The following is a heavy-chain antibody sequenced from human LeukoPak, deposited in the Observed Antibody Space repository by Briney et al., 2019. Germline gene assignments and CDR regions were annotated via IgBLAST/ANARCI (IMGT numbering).Heavy chain of an antibody. CDR2: ILTSGTT. Sequence: SETLSLTCTVSNGSISSYHWSWVRQPPGKGLEWIRYILTSGTTNYNPSLKSRLTISVDTSKNQFTLKLSSVTAADTAVYYCARLRVSGSYLYYFDYWGQGTLVTVSS. V-gene: IGHV4-4*09. CDR3: ARLRVSGSYLYYFDY. D-gene: IGHD1-26*01. CDR1: NGSISSYH. J-gene: IGHJ4*02.